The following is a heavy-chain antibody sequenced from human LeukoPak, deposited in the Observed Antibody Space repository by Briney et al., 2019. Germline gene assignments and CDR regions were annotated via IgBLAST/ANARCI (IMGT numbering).Heavy chain of an antibody. CDR3: ARDGGKGWFDP. D-gene: IGHD3-16*01. Sequence: PSETLSLTCTVSGDSISGYYWSWIRQPPGKGLEWIGYIHYSGRTNYNPSLKSRVTISVDTSKNQFSLKLSSVTAADTAVYYCARDGGKGWFDPWGQGTLVTVSS. CDR2: IHYSGRT. V-gene: IGHV4-59*12. CDR1: GDSISGYY. J-gene: IGHJ5*02.